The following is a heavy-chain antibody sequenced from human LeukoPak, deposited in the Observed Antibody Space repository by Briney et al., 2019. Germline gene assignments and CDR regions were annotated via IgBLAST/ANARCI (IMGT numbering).Heavy chain of an antibody. D-gene: IGHD3-22*01. CDR1: GFTFSSYW. CDR3: ARDYYDSSGYQYYFDY. CDR2: IKQDGSVK. V-gene: IGHV3-7*01. J-gene: IGHJ4*02. Sequence: GGSLRLSCAASGFTFSSYWMSWVRQAPGKGLEWVANIKQDGSVKYYVDSVKGRFTISRDNAKNSLYLQMNSLRAEDTAVYYCARDYYDSSGYQYYFDYWGQGTLVTVSS.